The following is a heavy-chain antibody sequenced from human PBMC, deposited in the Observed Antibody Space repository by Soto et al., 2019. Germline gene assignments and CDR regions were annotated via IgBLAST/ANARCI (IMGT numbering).Heavy chain of an antibody. Sequence: GGSLRLSCAASGFTFSNYAMNWVRQAPGKGLEWVSAISNSFSDGNTHYADSVKGRFTISRDNDKNTVFMEMNSLRAEDTAVYYCAKVFSPEGGNYFDYWGQGTLVTVSS. CDR3: AKVFSPEGGNYFDY. V-gene: IGHV3-23*01. J-gene: IGHJ4*02. CDR2: ISNSFSDGNT. CDR1: GFTFSNYA.